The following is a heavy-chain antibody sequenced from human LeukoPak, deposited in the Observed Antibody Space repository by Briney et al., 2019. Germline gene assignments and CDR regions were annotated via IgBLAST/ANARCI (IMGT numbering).Heavy chain of an antibody. V-gene: IGHV3-15*01. CDR1: GFTLXNAW. CDR3: TTDRYYDNSELQFQH. CDR2: IKRETDGGTI. Sequence: SLRLSCAASGFTLXNAWMSWVRQAPGKGLEWLGRIKRETDGGTIDYAAPVKGRFTISRDDSRNTLYLQMDSLKIEDTAVYYCTTDRYYDNSELQFQHWGQGTLVTVSS. D-gene: IGHD3-22*01. J-gene: IGHJ1*01.